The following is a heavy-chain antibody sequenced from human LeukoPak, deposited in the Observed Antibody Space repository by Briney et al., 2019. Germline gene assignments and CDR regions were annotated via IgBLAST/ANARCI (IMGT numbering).Heavy chain of an antibody. CDR3: AKSHVTTATRTGRYFDY. D-gene: IGHD1-1*01. Sequence: PGGSLRVSCAASGFTFSSHWMSWVRQAPGKGLEWVANIKEDGSEKYYVDSVKGRFTISRDNSKNTLYLQMNSLRAEDTAVYYCAKSHVTTATRTGRYFDYRGQGTLVTVSS. CDR2: IKEDGSEK. V-gene: IGHV3-7*03. J-gene: IGHJ4*02. CDR1: GFTFSSHW.